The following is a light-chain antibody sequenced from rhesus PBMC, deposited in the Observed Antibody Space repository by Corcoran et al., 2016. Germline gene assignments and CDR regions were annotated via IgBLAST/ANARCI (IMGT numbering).Light chain of an antibody. Sequence: DIQMTQSPSSLSASVGDTVTITCRASQSISNWLDWYQQKPGKAPKLRIYKASSLQSGVPSRFSGSGSGTDFTLAISSLQPEDFATYYCLQYSSSPLTFGGGTNVEIK. CDR3: LQYSSSPLT. CDR2: KAS. J-gene: IGKJ4*01. V-gene: IGKV1-22*01. CDR1: QSISNW.